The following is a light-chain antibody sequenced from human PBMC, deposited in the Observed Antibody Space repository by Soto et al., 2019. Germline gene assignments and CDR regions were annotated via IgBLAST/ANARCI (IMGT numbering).Light chain of an antibody. CDR3: SSYTSTSTLYV. CDR2: EVR. V-gene: IGLV2-14*01. CDR1: GSDVGEYNY. J-gene: IGLJ1*01. Sequence: QSALTQPASVSGSLGQSITISCTGTGSDVGEYNYVSWYQQHPDKAPKLMIYEVRNRPSGVSNRFSGSESGNTASLAIAGLQDEDEADYYCSSYTSTSTLYVLGTGTKVTVL.